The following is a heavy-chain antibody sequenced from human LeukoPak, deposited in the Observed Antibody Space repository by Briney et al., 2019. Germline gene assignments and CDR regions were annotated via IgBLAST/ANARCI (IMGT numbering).Heavy chain of an antibody. CDR3: VGHTKGSGDYLFDY. V-gene: IGHV4-59*08. CDR1: DGSLSSYY. Sequence: PSETLSLTCTVSDGSLSSYYWSWIRQPPGKGLEWIGWIYNNGNSNNNPSLESRVSMSLDTSRNQFSLRLNSVTAADTPVYYFVGHTKGSGDYLFDYWGQGTLVTVSS. D-gene: IGHD3-10*01. CDR2: IYNNGNS. J-gene: IGHJ4*02.